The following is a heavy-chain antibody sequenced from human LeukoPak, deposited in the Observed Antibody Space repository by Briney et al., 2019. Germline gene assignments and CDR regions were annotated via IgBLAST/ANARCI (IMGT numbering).Heavy chain of an antibody. Sequence: ASVKVSCKASGYMFTGYYMHWVRQAPGQGLEWLGWITPNSGDTSYAQKFQGRVIMTRDTSSSTAYMELSSLRSDDTAVYYCARTVTGTWGPLDYWGQGTLVTVSS. J-gene: IGHJ4*02. CDR2: ITPNSGDT. CDR3: ARTVTGTWGPLDY. V-gene: IGHV1-2*02. D-gene: IGHD6-19*01. CDR1: GYMFTGYY.